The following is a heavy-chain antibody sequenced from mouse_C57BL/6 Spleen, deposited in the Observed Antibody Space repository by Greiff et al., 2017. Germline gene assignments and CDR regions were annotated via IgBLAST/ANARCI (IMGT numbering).Heavy chain of an antibody. Sequence: EVKLVESGGDLVKPGGSLKLSCAASGFTFSSYGMSWVRQTPDKRLEWVATISSGGSYTYYPDSVKGRFTNSRDNAKNTLYLQMSSLKSEDTAMYYCARLRYSNYDWYFDVWGTGTTVTVSS. D-gene: IGHD2-5*01. CDR2: ISSGGSYT. J-gene: IGHJ1*03. V-gene: IGHV5-6*01. CDR3: ARLRYSNYDWYFDV. CDR1: GFTFSSYG.